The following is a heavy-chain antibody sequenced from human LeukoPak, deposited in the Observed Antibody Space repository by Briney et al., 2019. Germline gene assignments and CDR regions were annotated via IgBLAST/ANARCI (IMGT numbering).Heavy chain of an antibody. D-gene: IGHD3-10*01. V-gene: IGHV4-34*01. Sequence: SETLSLTCAVYGGSFSGYYWSWTRQPPGKGLEWIGEINHSGSTNYNPSLKSRVTISVDTSKNQFSLKLSSVNAADTAVYYCARGGNVYYGSGSYYNWFDPWGQGTLVTVSS. CDR2: INHSGST. CDR1: GGSFSGYY. J-gene: IGHJ5*02. CDR3: ARGGNVYYGSGSYYNWFDP.